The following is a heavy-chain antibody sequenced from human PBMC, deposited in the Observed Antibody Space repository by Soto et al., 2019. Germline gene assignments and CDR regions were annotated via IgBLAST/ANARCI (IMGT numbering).Heavy chain of an antibody. CDR3: AIDRISHDILTGYSTMTGYYYGMDV. D-gene: IGHD3-9*01. J-gene: IGHJ6*02. V-gene: IGHV1-2*02. Sequence: ASVKVSCKASGYTFTGYYMHWVRQAPGQGLEWMGWINPNSGGTNYAQKFQGRVTMTRDTSISTAYMELSRLRSDDTAVYYCAIDRISHDILTGYSTMTGYYYGMDVWGQGTTVTVSS. CDR2: INPNSGGT. CDR1: GYTFTGYY.